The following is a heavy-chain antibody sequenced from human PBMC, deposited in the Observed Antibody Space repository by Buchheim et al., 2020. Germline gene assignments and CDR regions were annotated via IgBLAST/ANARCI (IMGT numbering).Heavy chain of an antibody. V-gene: IGHV3-48*01. Sequence: EVQLVESGGGLTQPGGSLRLSCAASGFTFNNYNMNWVRQAPGKGLEWISYISRDSRVIHYADFVRGRFTISRDSAKTALYLQMNSLRAEDTAVYFCARGGAPYFDSWGQGIL. CDR1: GFTFNNYN. CDR3: ARGGAPYFDS. CDR2: ISRDSRVI. D-gene: IGHD2-21*01. J-gene: IGHJ4*02.